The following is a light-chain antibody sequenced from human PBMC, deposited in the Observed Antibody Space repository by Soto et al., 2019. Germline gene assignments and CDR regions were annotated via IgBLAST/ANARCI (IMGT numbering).Light chain of an antibody. CDR2: AAS. J-gene: IGKJ1*01. CDR1: QSISSY. V-gene: IGKV1-39*01. CDR3: QQYTSYPWT. Sequence: DIQATQSQSSLSASVGERVTLTCRASQSISSYLNWYQQKPGKAPKLLIYAASSLQSGVPSRFSGSGSGTDFTVTINSLQPDDFATYYCQQYTSYPWTFGQGTKVDIK.